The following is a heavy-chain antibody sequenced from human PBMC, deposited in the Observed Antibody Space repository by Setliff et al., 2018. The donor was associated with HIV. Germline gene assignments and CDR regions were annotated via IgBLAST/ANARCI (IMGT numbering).Heavy chain of an antibody. J-gene: IGHJ6*03. CDR1: GYTFTSYS. Sequence: ASVKVSCKASGYTFTSYSINWVRQATGQGLEWMGWMNPNSGNTGYAQKFQGRVTMTRNTSISTAYMELSSLRSEDTAVYYCARGAWYTSGWYSSRYMDVWGKGTTVTVSS. CDR3: ARGAWYTSGWYSSRYMDV. V-gene: IGHV1-8*02. D-gene: IGHD6-19*01. CDR2: MNPNSGNT.